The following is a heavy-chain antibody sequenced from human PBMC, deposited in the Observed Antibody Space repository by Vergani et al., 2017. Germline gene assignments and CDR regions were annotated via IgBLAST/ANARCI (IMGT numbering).Heavy chain of an antibody. D-gene: IGHD3-9*01. V-gene: IGHV4-61*02. CDR2: IFTSGST. J-gene: IGHJ4*01. Sequence: QVQLQESGPGLVKPSQTLSLTCPVSGGSISSGSYYLSWIRQPAGKGLEWIGRIFTSGSTNYNPSLKSRVAISVDTSKNQFSLKLRSVTAADTAVYYCARSPIFYDILAGNQAFDYWGQGTLVTVSS. CDR1: GGSISSGSYY. CDR3: ARSPIFYDILAGNQAFDY.